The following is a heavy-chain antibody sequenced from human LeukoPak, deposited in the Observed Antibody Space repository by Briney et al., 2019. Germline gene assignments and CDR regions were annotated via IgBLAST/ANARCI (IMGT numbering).Heavy chain of an antibody. CDR2: IYPGDSDT. CDR3: ARAYCSSTSCPEYFQH. Sequence: PGESLKISCKGSGYSFTSYWIGWVRQMPGKGLEWMGIIYPGDSDTRYSPSFQGQVTISADKSISTAYLQWSSLKASDTAMYYCARAYCSSTSCPEYFQHWGQGTLVTVSS. D-gene: IGHD2-2*01. CDR1: GYSFTSYW. V-gene: IGHV5-51*01. J-gene: IGHJ1*01.